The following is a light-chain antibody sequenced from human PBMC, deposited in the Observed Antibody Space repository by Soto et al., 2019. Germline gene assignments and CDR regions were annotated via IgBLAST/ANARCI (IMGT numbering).Light chain of an antibody. Sequence: EIVLTQSPATLSLSPGERATLSCRASQSVSSYLAWYQQKPGQAPRLLIYDASNRATGIPARFSGSGSGTDFTLTISSLEPEDSAVYYCQQYGSTPYTFRQGTILEIK. CDR1: QSVSSY. CDR3: QQYGSTPYT. CDR2: DAS. V-gene: IGKV3-11*01. J-gene: IGKJ2*01.